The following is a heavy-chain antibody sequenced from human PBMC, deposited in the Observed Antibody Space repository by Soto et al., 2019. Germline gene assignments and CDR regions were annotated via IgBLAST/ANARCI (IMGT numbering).Heavy chain of an antibody. Sequence: QVDLVQSGPEVRKPGASVNVSCKASGYTFSTYGISWVRQAPGQGLEWMGWISAYNHYTNYAQKFQGRVTTTTDTSTNTAYMELRSLRSGDTAMYFCARVGPSREVPYPFEYWGQGTLVTVSS. V-gene: IGHV1-18*01. CDR2: ISAYNHYT. CDR3: ARVGPSREVPYPFEY. D-gene: IGHD1-26*01. J-gene: IGHJ4*02. CDR1: GYTFSTYG.